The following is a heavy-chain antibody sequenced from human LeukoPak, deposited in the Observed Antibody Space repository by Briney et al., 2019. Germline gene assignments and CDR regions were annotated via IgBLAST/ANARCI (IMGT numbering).Heavy chain of an antibody. V-gene: IGHV4-34*01. D-gene: IGHD2-21*01. Sequence: SETLSLTCAVYGGSFSGYYWSWIRQPPGKGLEWIGEINHSGSTNYNPSLKSRVTISVDTSKNQFSLKLSSVTAADTAVYYCAREVVISLGTFDYWGQGTLVTVSS. J-gene: IGHJ4*02. CDR3: AREVVISLGTFDY. CDR1: GGSFSGYY. CDR2: INHSGST.